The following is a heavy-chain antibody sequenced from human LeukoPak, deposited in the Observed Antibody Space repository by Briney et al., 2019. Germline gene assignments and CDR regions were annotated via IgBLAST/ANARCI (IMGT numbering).Heavy chain of an antibody. CDR2: IYYSGST. V-gene: IGHV4-39*01. CDR1: GGSISSSSYY. CDR3: ARRDGYNFYFDY. D-gene: IGHD5-24*01. Sequence: SETLSLTCTVSGGSISSSSYYWGWIRQPPGKGLEWIGSIYYSGSTYYNPSLKSRVTISVDTSKNQFSLKLSSVTAADTAVYYCARRDGYNFYFDYWGQGTLVTVS. J-gene: IGHJ4*02.